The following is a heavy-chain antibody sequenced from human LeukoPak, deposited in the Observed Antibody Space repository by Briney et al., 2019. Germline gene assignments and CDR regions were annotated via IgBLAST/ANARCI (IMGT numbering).Heavy chain of an antibody. V-gene: IGHV1-8*01. J-gene: IGHJ4*02. CDR1: GYTFTSYD. CDR3: ARAEVDYYGSGSYYD. D-gene: IGHD3-10*01. Sequence: ASVKVSCKASGYTFTSYDINCVRQATGQGLEWMVWMNPNSGNTGSAQKFQGRVTMTRNTSISTAYMELSSLRSEDTAVSYCARAEVDYYGSGSYYDWGQGTLVTVSS. CDR2: MNPNSGNT.